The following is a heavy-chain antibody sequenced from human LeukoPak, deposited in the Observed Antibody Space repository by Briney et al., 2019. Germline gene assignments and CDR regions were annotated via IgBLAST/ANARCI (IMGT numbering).Heavy chain of an antibody. CDR3: ARAPAEIGGYYPEYFRH. CDR2: IKSDEST. J-gene: IGHJ1*01. D-gene: IGHD3-22*01. CDR1: GFTFSRYW. V-gene: IGHV3-74*01. Sequence: GGSLRLSCAASGFTFSRYWMHWVRQAPGKGLVWVSRIKSDESTNYADSVKGRFTISRDNAKNTVSLQMNSLRAEDTGVYYCARAPAEIGGYYPEYFRHWGQGTLVTVS.